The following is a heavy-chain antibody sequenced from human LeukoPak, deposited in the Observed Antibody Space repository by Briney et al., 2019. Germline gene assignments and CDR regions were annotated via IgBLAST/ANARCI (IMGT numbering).Heavy chain of an antibody. V-gene: IGHV1-69*13. CDR2: IIPIFGTA. CDR1: GGTFSSYA. CDR3: ARGYYYDSSGINAFDI. J-gene: IGHJ3*02. Sequence: ASVKVSCKASGGTFSSYAISWVRQAPGQGLEWMGGIIPIFGTANYAQKFQGRVTITADESTSTAYMELSSLRSEDTAVYYCARGYYYDSSGINAFDIWGQGAMVTVSS. D-gene: IGHD3-22*01.